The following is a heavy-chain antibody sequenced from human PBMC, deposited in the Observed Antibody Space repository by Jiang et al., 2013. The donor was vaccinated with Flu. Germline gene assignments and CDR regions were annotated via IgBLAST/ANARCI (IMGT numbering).Heavy chain of an antibody. CDR1: GYTFTSYD. CDR3: ARGRQQQLVVVYYFDY. J-gene: IGHJ4*02. Sequence: SGAEVKKPGASVKVSCKASGYTFTSYDINWVRQATGQGLEWMGWMNPNSGNTGYAQKFQGRVTMTRNTSISTAYMELSSLRSEDTAVYYCARGRQQQLVVVYYFDYWGQGTLVTVSS. V-gene: IGHV1-8*01. D-gene: IGHD6-13*01. CDR2: MNPNSGNT.